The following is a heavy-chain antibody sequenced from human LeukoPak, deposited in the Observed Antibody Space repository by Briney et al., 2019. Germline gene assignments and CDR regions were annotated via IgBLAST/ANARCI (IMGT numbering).Heavy chain of an antibody. J-gene: IGHJ4*02. D-gene: IGHD4-17*01. V-gene: IGHV4-34*01. CDR3: ARHPGGTVIDY. Sequence: ASETLSLTCAVYGGSFSGYYWNWIRQPPGKGLEWIGEINHSGSTNYNPSLKSRVTISVDTSKNQFSLKLSSVTAADTAVYYCARHPGGTVIDYWGQGTLVTVSS. CDR2: INHSGST. CDR1: GGSFSGYY.